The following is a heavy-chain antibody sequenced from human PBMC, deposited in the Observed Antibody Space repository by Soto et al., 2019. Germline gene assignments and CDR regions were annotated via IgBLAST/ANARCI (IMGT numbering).Heavy chain of an antibody. CDR3: ARDLGGPDY. CDR2: LRRDGVGA. J-gene: IGHJ4*02. CDR1: GFSLSPYG. D-gene: IGHD3-16*01. V-gene: IGHV3-74*03. Sequence: GGSLRLSCAASGFSLSPYGMHWVRQAPGRGLEWVSRLRRDGVGAAYADSVKGRFFISRDIARNTLFLQMNSLRADDTAVYYCARDLGGPDYWGRGTSVTVSS.